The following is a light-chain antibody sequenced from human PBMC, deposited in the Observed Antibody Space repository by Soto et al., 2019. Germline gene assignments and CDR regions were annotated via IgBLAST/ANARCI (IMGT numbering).Light chain of an antibody. CDR1: QSVSSNY. Sequence: EIGLTQSPGTLSLSPGERATLSCRASQSVSSNYLAWYQQKPGQAPGLLIYGASNRATGISDRFSGSGSGTDFTLTISRLEPEDFAVYYCQQYGNSPWTFGQGTKVEIK. CDR3: QQYGNSPWT. V-gene: IGKV3-20*01. CDR2: GAS. J-gene: IGKJ1*01.